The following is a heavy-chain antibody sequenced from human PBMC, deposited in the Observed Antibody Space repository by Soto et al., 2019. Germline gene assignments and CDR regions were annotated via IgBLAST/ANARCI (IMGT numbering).Heavy chain of an antibody. D-gene: IGHD6-6*01. CDR3: ARDLAKGSSSVYYFDY. Sequence: GGSLRLSCAASGFTFSSYGMHWVRQAPGKGLEWVAVIWYDGSNKYYADSVKGRFTISRDKSKNTLYLQMNSLRAEDTAVYYCARDLAKGSSSVYYFDYWGQGTLVTVSS. CDR1: GFTFSSYG. CDR2: IWYDGSNK. V-gene: IGHV3-33*01. J-gene: IGHJ4*02.